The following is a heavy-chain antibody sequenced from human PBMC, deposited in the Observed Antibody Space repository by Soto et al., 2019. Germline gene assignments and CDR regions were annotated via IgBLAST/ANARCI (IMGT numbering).Heavy chain of an antibody. Sequence: VQLFESGGGLVQPGESLRLSCVGSGFDFSSQVMSWVRQAPGKGLEWVSSVSGSGGSKHFPDFLKGRFSSSRDNSTNTLYLEMSSLRVEDTAVYYCVKDLPLCSGYPFPGNPWGQGTLVTVSS. CDR2: VSGSGGSK. CDR3: VKDLPLCSGYPFPGNP. CDR1: GFDFSSQV. V-gene: IGHV3-23*01. D-gene: IGHD3-22*01. J-gene: IGHJ5*02.